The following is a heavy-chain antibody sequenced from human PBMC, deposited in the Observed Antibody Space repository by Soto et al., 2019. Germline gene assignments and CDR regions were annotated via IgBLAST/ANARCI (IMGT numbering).Heavy chain of an antibody. D-gene: IGHD2-15*01. Sequence: PSETLSLTCSVSGGSISTGGYYWSWIRQHPGKGLECIRYIYYSGSTFYNPSLKSRVTISVDTSNNQFSLKLNSVTAADTAFFYGAGAASEYYFDSWGQGTPVTVSS. CDR3: AGAASEYYFDS. CDR2: IYYSGST. J-gene: IGHJ4*02. CDR1: GGSISTGGYY. V-gene: IGHV4-31*03.